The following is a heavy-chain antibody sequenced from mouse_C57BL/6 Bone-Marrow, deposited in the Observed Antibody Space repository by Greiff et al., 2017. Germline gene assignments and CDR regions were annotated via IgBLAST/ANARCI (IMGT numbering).Heavy chain of an antibody. V-gene: IGHV1-53*01. Sequence: VQLQQSGTELVKPGASVKLSCKASGYTFTSYWMHWVKQRPGQGLEWIGNINPSNGGTNYNEKFKSKATLTVDKSSSTAYLQLSSLTSEDSAVYYCARSGWLLFFDYWGQGTTLTVSS. J-gene: IGHJ2*01. D-gene: IGHD2-3*01. CDR3: ARSGWLLFFDY. CDR1: GYTFTSYW. CDR2: INPSNGGT.